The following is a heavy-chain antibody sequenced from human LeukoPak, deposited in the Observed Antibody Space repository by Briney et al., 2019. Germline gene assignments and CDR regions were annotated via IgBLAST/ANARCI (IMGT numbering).Heavy chain of an antibody. CDR1: GFTFSTYW. CDR3: ARRREQVSFISRRKDQSFDY. V-gene: IGHV3-7*01. J-gene: IGHJ4*02. Sequence: GGSLRLSCVASGFTFSTYWITWVRQAPGKGLEWVANIKQDGSEKYYVDSVKGRFTISRDNAKNSLYLQMNSLRAEDTAVYYCARRREQVSFISRRKDQSFDYWGQGTLVTVSS. CDR2: IKQDGSEK. D-gene: IGHD1-14*01.